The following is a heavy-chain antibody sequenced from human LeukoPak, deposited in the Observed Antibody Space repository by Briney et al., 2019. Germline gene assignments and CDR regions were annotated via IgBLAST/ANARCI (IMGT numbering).Heavy chain of an antibody. V-gene: IGHV5-51*01. J-gene: IGHJ4*02. Sequence: GESLKISCKGSGYSFTSYWIGWVRQMPGKGLEWMGIIYPGDSDTRYSPSFQGQVTISADKSISTAYLQWSSLKASDTAMYYCARVGYCSGGSCMGVYYWGQGTLVTVSS. CDR2: IYPGDSDT. CDR3: ARVGYCSGGSCMGVYY. D-gene: IGHD2-15*01. CDR1: GYSFTSYW.